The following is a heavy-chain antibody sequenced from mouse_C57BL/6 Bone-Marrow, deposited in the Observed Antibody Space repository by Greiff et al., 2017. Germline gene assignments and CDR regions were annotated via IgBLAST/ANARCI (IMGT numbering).Heavy chain of an antibody. CDR2: IYPGDGDT. D-gene: IGHD2-2*01. CDR3: ARRGDYYGYPFDY. Sequence: QVQLKQSGPELVKPGASVKISCKASGYAFSSSWMNWVKQRPGKGLEWIGRIYPGDGDTNYNGKFKGKATLTADKSSSTAYMQLSSLTSEDSAVYFCARRGDYYGYPFDYWGQGTTLTVSS. V-gene: IGHV1-82*01. CDR1: GYAFSSSW. J-gene: IGHJ2*01.